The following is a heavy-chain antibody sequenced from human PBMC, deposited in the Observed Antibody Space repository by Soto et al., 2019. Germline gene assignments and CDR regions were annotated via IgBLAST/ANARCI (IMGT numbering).Heavy chain of an antibody. CDR2: MNPTTSNT. CDR3: VRGQRQSGIYTGDL. Sequence: QVQLVQSGAEVKKPGASVKVSCKASGYTFSNYDVHWVRQATGQGLEWMGWMNPTTSNTGYAQKFQGRVNMTRNSSRRTAYMELRRLRSEDTAVYYCVRGQRQSGIYTGDLWGPGTLVTVFS. CDR1: GYTFSNYD. D-gene: IGHD1-26*01. J-gene: IGHJ1*01. V-gene: IGHV1-8*01.